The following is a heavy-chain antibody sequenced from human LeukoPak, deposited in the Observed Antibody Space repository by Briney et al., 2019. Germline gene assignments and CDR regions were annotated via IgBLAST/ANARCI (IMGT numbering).Heavy chain of an antibody. CDR1: GGTFSSYA. Sequence: GASVKVSCKASGGTFSSYAISWVRQAPGQGLEWMGRIIPIFGIANYAQKFQGRVTITADKSTSTAYMELSSLRSEDTAVYYCARDSYDWIVPVAPGYYYYYGMDVWGQGTTVTVSS. J-gene: IGHJ6*02. CDR3: ARDSYDWIVPVAPGYYYYYGMDV. CDR2: IIPIFGIA. V-gene: IGHV1-69*04. D-gene: IGHD2-2*01.